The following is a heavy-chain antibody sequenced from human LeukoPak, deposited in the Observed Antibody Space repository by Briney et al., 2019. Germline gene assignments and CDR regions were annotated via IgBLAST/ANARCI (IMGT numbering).Heavy chain of an antibody. J-gene: IGHJ4*02. D-gene: IGHD5-18*01. CDR2: INHSGST. CDR3: ARVIYSYGFATYFDY. Sequence: SETLSLTCAVYGGSFSGYYWSWIRQPPGKGLEWIGEINHSGSTNYNPSLKSRVTISVDTSKNQFSLKPSSVTAADTAVYYCARVIYSYGFATYFDYWGQGTLVTVSS. CDR1: GGSFSGYY. V-gene: IGHV4-34*01.